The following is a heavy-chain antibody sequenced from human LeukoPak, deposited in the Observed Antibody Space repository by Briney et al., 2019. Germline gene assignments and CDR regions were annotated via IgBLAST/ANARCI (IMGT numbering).Heavy chain of an antibody. CDR2: IYHSGSI. CDR3: ASERAYYYDSSGYFSDAFDI. V-gene: IGHV4-38-2*02. Sequence: PSETLSLTCTVSGYSISSNNYWGWIRQPPGKGLEWIGNIYHSGSISYNPSLKSRVTISVDTSKNQFSLKLSSVTAADTAVYYCASERAYYYDSSGYFSDAFDIWGQGTMVTVSS. CDR1: GYSISSNNY. J-gene: IGHJ3*02. D-gene: IGHD3-22*01.